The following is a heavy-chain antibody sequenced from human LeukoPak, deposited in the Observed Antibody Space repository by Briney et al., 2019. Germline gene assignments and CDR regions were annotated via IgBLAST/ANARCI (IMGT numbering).Heavy chain of an antibody. Sequence: PGGSLRLSCATSGFTFSTYWMHWVRQAPGKGLVWVSRIDTDGTITTYADSVKGRFTISSDNSKNTLFLQMNSLRAEDTAVYYCARGLYINGWYYFDYWGEGTLVTVSS. CDR3: ARGLYINGWYYFDY. D-gene: IGHD6-19*01. J-gene: IGHJ4*02. CDR1: GFTFSTYW. V-gene: IGHV3-74*01. CDR2: IDTDGTIT.